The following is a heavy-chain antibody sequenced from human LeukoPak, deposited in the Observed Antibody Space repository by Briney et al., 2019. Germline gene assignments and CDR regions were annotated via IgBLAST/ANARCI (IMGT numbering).Heavy chain of an antibody. CDR3: AVRGYSYGDGMDV. Sequence: GGSLRLSCAASGFTFSSYSMNWVRQAPGKGLEWVSSISSSSSYIYYADSVKGRLTISRDNAKNSLYLQMNSLRAEDTAVYYCAVRGYSYGDGMDVWGQGTTVTVSS. CDR2: ISSSSSYI. CDR1: GFTFSSYS. J-gene: IGHJ6*02. V-gene: IGHV3-21*01. D-gene: IGHD5-18*01.